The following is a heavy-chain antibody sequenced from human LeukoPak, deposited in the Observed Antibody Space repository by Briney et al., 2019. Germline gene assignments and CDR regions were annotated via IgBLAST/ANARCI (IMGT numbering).Heavy chain of an antibody. V-gene: IGHV3-21*01. J-gene: IGHJ4*02. Sequence: GGSLRLSCAASGFTFSSSIMNWVRQAPGKGLEWVSSIGRSSRDMYYADSVRGRFTISRDNGKNSLFLQMNSLRAEDTSVYYCVRGDSRDYWGQGTLVTVSS. CDR1: GFTFSSSI. CDR2: IGRSSRDM. CDR3: VRGDSRDY. D-gene: IGHD6-13*01.